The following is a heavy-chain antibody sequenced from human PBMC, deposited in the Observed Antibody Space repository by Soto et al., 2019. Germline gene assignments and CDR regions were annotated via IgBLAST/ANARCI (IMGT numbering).Heavy chain of an antibody. J-gene: IGHJ6*02. V-gene: IGHV4-31*03. CDR3: ARDRRGYSYGYVTGQGYYGMGV. D-gene: IGHD5-18*01. Sequence: PSETLSLTCTVSGGSISSGGYYWSWIRQHPGKGLEWIGYIYYSGSTYYNPSLKSRVTISVDTSKNQFSLKLSSVTAADTAVYYCARDRRGYSYGYVTGQGYYGMGVWGQGTTVTVSS. CDR1: GGSISSGGYY. CDR2: IYYSGST.